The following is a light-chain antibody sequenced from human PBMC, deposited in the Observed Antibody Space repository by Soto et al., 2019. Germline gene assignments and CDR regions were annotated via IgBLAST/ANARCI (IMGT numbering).Light chain of an antibody. CDR3: QQYNNWPLG. CDR2: DAF. Sequence: EIMMTQSPATLSVSPGERATLSCRASQNINNKIAWYQQKPGQAPRLLMIDAFTRATGIPDRFSGSGSGTEFTLTISSVQSEDFAVYYCQQYNNWPLGFGGGTKVEIK. CDR1: QNINNK. J-gene: IGKJ4*01. V-gene: IGKV3-15*01.